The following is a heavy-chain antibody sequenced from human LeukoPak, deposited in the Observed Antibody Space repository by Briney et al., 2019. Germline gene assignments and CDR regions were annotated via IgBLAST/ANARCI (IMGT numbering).Heavy chain of an antibody. J-gene: IGHJ5*02. V-gene: IGHV1-2*02. CDR2: INPNSGGT. CDR1: GYTFTGYY. CDR3: ARELEVGRPETQFDP. D-gene: IGHD2-2*01. Sequence: ASVKVSCKASGYTFTGYYMHWVRQASGQGLEWMGWINPNSGGTNYAQKFQGRVTMTRDTSISTAYMELSRLRSDDTAVYYCARELEVGRPETQFDPWGQGTLVTVSS.